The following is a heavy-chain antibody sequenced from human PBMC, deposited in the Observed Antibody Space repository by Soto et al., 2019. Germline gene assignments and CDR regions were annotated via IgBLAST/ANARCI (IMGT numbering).Heavy chain of an antibody. CDR1: GYTFTTYA. D-gene: IGHD3-22*01. CDR3: ARFYYDSSGYLPSPYYYYYGMDV. CDR2: INGGNGNT. V-gene: IGHV1-3*01. Sequence: ASVKVSCKASGYTFTTYAMHWVRQAPGQRLEFMGWINGGNGNTRYSQKFQGRVTITRDTSASTAYMQLSSLRSEDTAVYYCARFYYDSSGYLPSPYYYYYGMDVWGQGTTVTVSS. J-gene: IGHJ6*02.